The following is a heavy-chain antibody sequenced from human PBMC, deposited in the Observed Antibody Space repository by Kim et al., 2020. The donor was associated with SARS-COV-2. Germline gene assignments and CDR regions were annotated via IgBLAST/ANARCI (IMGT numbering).Heavy chain of an antibody. CDR2: ISSSGSTI. V-gene: IGHV3-48*03. CDR3: ARLEGGLWFDY. J-gene: IGHJ4*02. CDR1: GFTFSSYE. D-gene: IGHD3-16*01. Sequence: GGSLRLSCAASGFTFSSYEMNWVRQAPGKGLEWVSYISSSGSTIYYADSVKGRFTISRDNAKNSLYLQMNSLRAEDTAVYYCARLEGGLWFDYWGQGTLVTVSS.